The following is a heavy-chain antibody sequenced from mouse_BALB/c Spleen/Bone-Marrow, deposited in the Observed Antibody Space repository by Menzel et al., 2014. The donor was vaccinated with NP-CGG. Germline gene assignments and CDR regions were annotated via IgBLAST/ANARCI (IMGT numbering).Heavy chain of an antibody. V-gene: IGHV1-7*01. CDR1: GYTFTSYW. CDR3: ARQITTVDYAMDY. J-gene: IGHJ4*01. CDR2: INPSTGYT. D-gene: IGHD1-1*01. Sequence: VKLMESGAELAKPGASVKMSCKASGYTFTSYWMHWVKLRPGQGLEWIGYINPSTGYTEYNQKFKDKATLTADKSSSTAYMQLSSLTSEDSAVYYCARQITTVDYAMDYWGQGTSVTVSS.